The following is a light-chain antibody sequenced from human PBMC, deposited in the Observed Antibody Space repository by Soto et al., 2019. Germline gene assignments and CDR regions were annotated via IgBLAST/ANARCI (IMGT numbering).Light chain of an antibody. CDR1: SSDVGGYNY. CDR2: DVS. CDR3: CSYAGTYIYV. Sequence: QSVLTQPRSVSGSPGQSVTISCSGTSSDVGGYNYVSWYQQHPDKAPKLMIYDVSKRPSGVPDRFSGFKSGNTASLTISGRQAEDEDDYFCCSYAGTYIYVFGAGTKLTVL. J-gene: IGLJ1*01. V-gene: IGLV2-11*01.